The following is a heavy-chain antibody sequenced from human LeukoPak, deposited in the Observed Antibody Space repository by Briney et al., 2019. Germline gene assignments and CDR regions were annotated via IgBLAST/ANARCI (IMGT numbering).Heavy chain of an antibody. CDR1: GGTFSSYA. Sequence: ALVKVSCKASGGTFSSYAISWVRKAPGQGLEWMGGIIPIFGTANYAQKFQGRVTITTDESTSTAYMELSSLRSEDTAVYYCARTRLVVAATVIKNYYMDVWGKGTTVTVSS. CDR2: IIPIFGTA. V-gene: IGHV1-69*05. D-gene: IGHD2-15*01. CDR3: ARTRLVVAATVIKNYYMDV. J-gene: IGHJ6*03.